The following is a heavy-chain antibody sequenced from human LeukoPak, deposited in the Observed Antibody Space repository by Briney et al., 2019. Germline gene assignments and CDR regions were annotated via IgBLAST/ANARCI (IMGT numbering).Heavy chain of an antibody. J-gene: IGHJ6*03. D-gene: IGHD6-19*01. Sequence: SVKVSCKASGGTFSSYAISWVRQAPGQGLEWMGGIIPIFGTANYAQKFQGRVTITADESTSTAYMELSSLRSEDTAVYYCARAPRLSSGPFYYTDVWGKGTTVTISS. CDR1: GGTFSSYA. CDR2: IIPIFGTA. CDR3: ARAPRLSSGPFYYTDV. V-gene: IGHV1-69*13.